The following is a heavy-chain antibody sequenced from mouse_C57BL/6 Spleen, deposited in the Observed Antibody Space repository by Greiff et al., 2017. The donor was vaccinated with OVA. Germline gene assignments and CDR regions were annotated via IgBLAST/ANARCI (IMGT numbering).Heavy chain of an antibody. CDR1: GYSITSGYY. CDR3: ARDPAYYYGSSMYYFDY. CDR2: ISYDGSN. V-gene: IGHV3-6*01. Sequence: EVKLMESGPGLVKPSQSLSLTCSVTGYSITSGYYWNWIRQFPGNKLEWMGYISYDGSNNYNPSLKNRISITRDTSKNQFFLKLNSVTTEDTATYYCARDPAYYYGSSMYYFDYWGQGTTLTVSS. D-gene: IGHD1-1*01. J-gene: IGHJ2*01.